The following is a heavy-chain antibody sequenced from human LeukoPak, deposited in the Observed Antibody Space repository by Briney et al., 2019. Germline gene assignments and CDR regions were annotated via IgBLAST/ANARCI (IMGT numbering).Heavy chain of an antibody. CDR3: ARDKVTDSTGYYGPPGPGSSFDI. V-gene: IGHV1-69*13. D-gene: IGHD3-22*01. CDR2: IIPIFGTA. CDR1: GGTFSSYA. Sequence: GASVKVSCKASGGTFSSYAISWVRQAPGQGLEWMGGIIPIFGTANYAQKFQGRVTITADESTSTAYMELSSLRSEDTAVYYCARDKVTDSTGYYGPPGPGSSFDIWGQGTMVTVSS. J-gene: IGHJ3*02.